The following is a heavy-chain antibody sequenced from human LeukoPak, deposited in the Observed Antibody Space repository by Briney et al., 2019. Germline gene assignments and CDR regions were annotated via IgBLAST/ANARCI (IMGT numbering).Heavy chain of an antibody. CDR1: GGSINNYY. V-gene: IGHV4-59*08. D-gene: IGHD2-2*01. J-gene: IGHJ4*02. CDR3: ARLSKDTVVLPAAMAHYFDY. Sequence: SETLSLTCTVSGGSINNYYWSWIRQPPGKGLQFIGYIHYTGSTNYNPSLESRVTLSVDTSKNQFSLKLRSVPAADTAVYYCARLSKDTVVLPAAMAHYFDYWGQGTLVTVSS. CDR2: IHYTGST.